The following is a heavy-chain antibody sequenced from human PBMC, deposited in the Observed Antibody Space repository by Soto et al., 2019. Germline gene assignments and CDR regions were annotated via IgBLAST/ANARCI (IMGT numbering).Heavy chain of an antibody. CDR2: IDPSDSYT. CDR3: ARQRWLKSGLDSDY. J-gene: IGHJ4*02. V-gene: IGHV5-10-1*01. CDR1: GYSFTSYL. Sequence: GESLQISFKGSGYSFTSYLISWVRQMPGKGLEWMGRIDPSDSYTNYSPSFQGHVTISADKSISTAYLQWSSLKASDTAMYYCARQRWLKSGLDSDYWGQGTLVTVSS. D-gene: IGHD3-10*01.